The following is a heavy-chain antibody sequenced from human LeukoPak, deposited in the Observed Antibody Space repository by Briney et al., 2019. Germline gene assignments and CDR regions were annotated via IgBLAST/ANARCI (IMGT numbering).Heavy chain of an antibody. Sequence: PSDTLSLTCTVSGDSVSTSKSYWGWIRQPPLKGLEWIGSIYYTGNTYYNASLKSRVTISVDTSKNQFSLKLNSVTAADTAVYYCARGLRDGHLPGVSDYWGQGTLVTVSS. CDR3: ARGLRDGHLPGVSDY. CDR1: GDSVSTSKSY. J-gene: IGHJ4*02. CDR2: IYYTGNT. V-gene: IGHV4-39*07. D-gene: IGHD5-24*01.